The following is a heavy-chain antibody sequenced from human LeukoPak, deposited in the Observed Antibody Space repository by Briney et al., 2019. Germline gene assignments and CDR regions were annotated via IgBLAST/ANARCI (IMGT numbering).Heavy chain of an antibody. V-gene: IGHV3-48*03. Sequence: QPGGSLRLSCAASGFTFSSYEMNWVRQAPGKGLEWVSYISSSGSTMYYADSVKGRFTISRDNAKNSLYLQMNSLRAEDTAIYYCACLTLEWLLSDYWGQGTLVTVSS. CDR3: ACLTLEWLLSDY. D-gene: IGHD3-3*01. J-gene: IGHJ4*02. CDR2: ISSSGSTM. CDR1: GFTFSSYE.